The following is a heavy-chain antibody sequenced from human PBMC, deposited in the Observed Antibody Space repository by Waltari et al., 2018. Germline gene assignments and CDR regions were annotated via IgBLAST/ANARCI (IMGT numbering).Heavy chain of an antibody. Sequence: QVQLVQSGAAVKKPGSSVKVSCKASGGTFSSYAISCARKAPGQGPEWKGGIIPILGIANYAQKFQCGVAITGDEATSTAYMELSSLRSEDTAVYYSARDHSSSWPQAYWGQGTLVTVSS. CDR1: GGTFSSYA. CDR3: ARDHSSSWPQAY. D-gene: IGHD6-13*01. V-gene: IGHV1-69*04. CDR2: IIPILGIA. J-gene: IGHJ4*02.